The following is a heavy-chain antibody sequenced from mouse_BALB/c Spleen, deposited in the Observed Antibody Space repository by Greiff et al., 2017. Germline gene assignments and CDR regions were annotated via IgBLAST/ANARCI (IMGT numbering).Heavy chain of an antibody. D-gene: IGHD2-1*01. CDR1: GYTFTSYW. CDR3: ARGPYGNYEGAMDY. CDR2: INPSNGRT. V-gene: IGHV1S81*02. J-gene: IGHJ4*01. Sequence: QVQLQQPGAELVKPGASVKLSCTASGYTFTSYWMHWVKQRPGQGLEWIGEINPSNGRTNYNEKFKSKATLTVDKSSSTAYMQLSSLTSEDSAVYYCARGPYGNYEGAMDYWGQGTSVTVSS.